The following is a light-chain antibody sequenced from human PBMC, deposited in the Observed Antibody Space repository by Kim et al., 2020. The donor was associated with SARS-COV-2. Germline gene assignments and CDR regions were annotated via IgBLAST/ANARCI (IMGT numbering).Light chain of an antibody. Sequence: GQWVTSSCSASSSNTRIYNVNWYQKVTGAAPKLLIYHNEQRPSGVPDRFSGSKSGTSASLAISGLQSEDEADYHCAAWDDSLNGRVFGGETKLTVL. CDR1: SSNTRIYN. CDR2: HNE. V-gene: IGLV1-44*01. J-gene: IGLJ3*02. CDR3: AAWDDSLNGRV.